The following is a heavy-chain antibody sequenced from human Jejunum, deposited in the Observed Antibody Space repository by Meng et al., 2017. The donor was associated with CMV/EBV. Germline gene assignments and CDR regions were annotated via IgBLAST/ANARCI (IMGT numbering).Heavy chain of an antibody. Sequence: SGGSVSSGGFYWTWLRQHPGKGLEWIWYIYYSGSTYYNPSLKSRVIISVDTSKNQFSLKLNSVTAADTAVYYCARVRNVSGGNVDYWGQGTLVTVSS. CDR1: GGSVSSGGFY. CDR2: IYYSGST. V-gene: IGHV4-31*02. D-gene: IGHD2-15*01. J-gene: IGHJ4*02. CDR3: ARVRNVSGGNVDY.